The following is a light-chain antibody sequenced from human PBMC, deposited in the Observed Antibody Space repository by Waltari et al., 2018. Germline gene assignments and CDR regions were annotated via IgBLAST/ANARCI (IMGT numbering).Light chain of an antibody. V-gene: IGLV2-14*01. CDR3: SSYTTRSVVV. CDR1: RSDLGGFKY. CDR2: DVS. Sequence: QSALTQPASVSGSLGQSITISCTGSRSDLGGFKYVSWYQQHPGKAPKLLIFDVSKRPSGVANSFSASKSGNTASLTISGLQAEDEAHYFCSSYTTRSVVVFGGGTNLTVL. J-gene: IGLJ2*01.